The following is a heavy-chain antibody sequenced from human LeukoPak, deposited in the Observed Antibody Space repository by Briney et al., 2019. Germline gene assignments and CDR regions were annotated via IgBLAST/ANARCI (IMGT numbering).Heavy chain of an antibody. CDR1: GYTFTDYY. D-gene: IGHD3-22*01. V-gene: IGHV1-18*04. CDR3: ARGYDSSGYPTGY. CDR2: ISAYNGNT. Sequence: GASVTVSCKASGYTFTDYYMHWVRQAPGQGLEWMGWISAYNGNTNYAQKLQGRVTMTTDTSTSTAYMELRSLRSDDTAVYYCARGYDSSGYPTGYWGQGTLVTVSS. J-gene: IGHJ4*02.